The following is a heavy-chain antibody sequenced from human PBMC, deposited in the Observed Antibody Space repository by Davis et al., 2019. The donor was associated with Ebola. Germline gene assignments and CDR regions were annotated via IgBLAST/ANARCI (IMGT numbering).Heavy chain of an antibody. CDR3: AKGSLYGSRSITAGMDV. V-gene: IGHV3-23*01. D-gene: IGHD4-17*01. CDR1: GFTFTSYS. CDR2: ISGSGST. J-gene: IGHJ6*02. Sequence: PAGSLRLSCAASGFTFTSYSMPWVRQAPGKGLEWVSGISGSGSTYYADSVKGRFTFSRDNSKNTLYLQMNSLRAEDTAVYYCAKGSLYGSRSITAGMDVWGQGTTVTVSS.